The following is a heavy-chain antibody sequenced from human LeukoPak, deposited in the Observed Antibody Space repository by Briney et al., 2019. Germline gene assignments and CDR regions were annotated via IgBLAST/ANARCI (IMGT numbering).Heavy chain of an antibody. CDR2: IRYGGSNK. CDR3: AKEAFAVATSVDYYYYGMDV. Sequence: GGSPRLSCAASGFTFSSYGMHWVRQAPGKGLEWVAFIRYGGSNKYYADSVKGRFTISRDNSKNTLYLQMNSLRAEDTAVYYCAKEAFAVATSVDYYYYGMDVWGQGTTVTVSS. J-gene: IGHJ6*02. V-gene: IGHV3-30*02. CDR1: GFTFSSYG. D-gene: IGHD5-12*01.